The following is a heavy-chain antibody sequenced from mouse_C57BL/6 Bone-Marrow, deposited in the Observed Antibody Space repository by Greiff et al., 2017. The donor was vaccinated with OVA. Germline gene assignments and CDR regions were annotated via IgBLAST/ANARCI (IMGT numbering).Heavy chain of an antibody. CDR2: IYPRSGNT. J-gene: IGHJ3*01. V-gene: IGHV1-81*01. Sequence: QVQLKQSGAELARPGASVKLSCKASGYTFTSYGISWVKQRTGQGLEWIGEIYPRSGNTYYNEKFKGKATLTADKSSSTAYMELHSLTSEDSAVYFCARDYYGSLSWFAYWGQGTLVTVSA. CDR1: GYTFTSYG. CDR3: ARDYYGSLSWFAY. D-gene: IGHD1-1*01.